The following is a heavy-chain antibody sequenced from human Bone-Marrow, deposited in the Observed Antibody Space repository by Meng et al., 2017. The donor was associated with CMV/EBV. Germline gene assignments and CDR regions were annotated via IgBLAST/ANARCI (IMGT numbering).Heavy chain of an antibody. V-gene: IGHV3-48*03. J-gene: IGHJ6*02. CDR2: ISSSGSTI. CDR3: ESDSPRTKVTGRYYYYGKDV. CDR1: GFTFSSYE. D-gene: IGHD4-17*01. Sequence: GESLKISCSASGFTFSSYEMNWVRQAPGKGLEWVSYISSSGSTIYYADSVKGRFTISRDNAKNSLYLQMNSLRAEDTAVYYGESDSPRTKVTGRYYYYGKDVWGQGTTVTVSS.